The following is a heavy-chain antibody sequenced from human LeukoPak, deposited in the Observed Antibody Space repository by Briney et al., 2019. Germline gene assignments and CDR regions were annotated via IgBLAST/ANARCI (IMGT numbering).Heavy chain of an antibody. CDR1: GGSFSGYY. Sequence: SKTLSLTCAVYGGSFSGYYWSWIRQPPGKGLEWIGEINHSGSTNYNPSLKSRVTISVDTSKNQFSLKLSSVTAADTAVYYCASGTVIYFQHWGQGTLVTVSS. J-gene: IGHJ1*01. CDR2: INHSGST. CDR3: ASGTVIYFQH. V-gene: IGHV4-34*01. D-gene: IGHD4-17*01.